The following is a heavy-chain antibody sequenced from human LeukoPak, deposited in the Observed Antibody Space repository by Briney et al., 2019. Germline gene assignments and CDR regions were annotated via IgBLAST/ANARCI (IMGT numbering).Heavy chain of an antibody. D-gene: IGHD3-10*01. J-gene: IGHJ4*02. CDR3: ASRPADTTWYGVFEY. V-gene: IGHV4-59*11. Sequence: PSETLSLTCSVSGFSINSHYLSWIRQPPGKRLEWIGYIFNTGNTNYNPSLASRGTMSVHTSRAQFFLRLSPVPAADTALYYCASRPADTTWYGVFEYWSQGPLVTVSS. CDR2: IFNTGNT. CDR1: GFSINSHY.